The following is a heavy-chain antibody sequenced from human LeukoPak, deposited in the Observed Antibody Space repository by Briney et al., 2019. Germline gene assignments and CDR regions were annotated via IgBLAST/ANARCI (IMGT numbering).Heavy chain of an antibody. J-gene: IGHJ1*01. CDR1: GFTFSSYA. V-gene: IGHV3-23*01. D-gene: IGHD6-13*01. Sequence: GGSLRLSCAASGFTFSSYAMSWVRQAPGKGLEWVSAISGSGGSTYYADSVKGRFTISRDNSKNTLYLQMNSLRAEDTAVYYCAPEGPLFIGAAAPGYFQHWGQGTLVTVSS. CDR3: APEGPLFIGAAAPGYFQH. CDR2: ISGSGGST.